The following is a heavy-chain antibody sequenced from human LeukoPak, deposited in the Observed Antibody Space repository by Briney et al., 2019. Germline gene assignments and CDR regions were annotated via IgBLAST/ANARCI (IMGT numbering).Heavy chain of an antibody. CDR3: ARVVAAYDGRSFDY. D-gene: IGHD2-15*01. CDR2: MNPNSGNT. J-gene: IGHJ4*02. Sequence: GASVKVSCKAARYTFTSYDINWVRQATGQGLEWMGWMNPNSGNTGYAQKFQGRVTMTRNTSISTAYMELSSLRSEDTAVYYCARVVAAYDGRSFDYWGQGTLVTVSS. V-gene: IGHV1-8*01. CDR1: RYTFTSYD.